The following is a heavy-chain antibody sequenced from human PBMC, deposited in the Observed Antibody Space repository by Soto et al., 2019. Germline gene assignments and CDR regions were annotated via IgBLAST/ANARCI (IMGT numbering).Heavy chain of an antibody. V-gene: IGHV4-4*07. CDR1: GGSINNSY. Sequence: SETLSLTCFVSGGSINNSYCSWIRQPAGKGLEWIGRIYSSGTTDYNPSLKSRVTMSVDTSKTQCFLKLNSVTAADTAVYYCARAIRGAWFDPWGKGALVTDSS. CDR3: ARAIRGAWFDP. J-gene: IGHJ5*02. D-gene: IGHD1-26*01. CDR2: IYSSGTT.